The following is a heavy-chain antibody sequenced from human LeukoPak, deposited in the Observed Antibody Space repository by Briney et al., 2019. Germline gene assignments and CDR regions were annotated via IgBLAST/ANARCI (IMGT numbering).Heavy chain of an antibody. CDR1: GYTFTDSY. Sequence: ASVMLCCKASGYTFTDSYIHWVRQAAGQELEWMGWIFPKSGATNYAQKFQVRVTMTRDTSISTAYMELSRLRYDDTAVYYCASSQVGATLRDWGQGALVTVSS. D-gene: IGHD1-26*01. CDR2: IFPKSGAT. CDR3: ASSQVGATLRD. J-gene: IGHJ4*02. V-gene: IGHV1-2*02.